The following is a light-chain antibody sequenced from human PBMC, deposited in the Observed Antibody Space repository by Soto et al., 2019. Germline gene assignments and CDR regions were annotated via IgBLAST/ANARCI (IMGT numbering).Light chain of an antibody. CDR3: QQYGSSPWT. V-gene: IGKV3-20*01. CDR1: QSVTSSH. CDR2: DAS. J-gene: IGKJ1*01. Sequence: EIVLTQSPGTLSLSPGERATLSCRASQSVTSSHLAWYQQKLGLAPRLLIYDASSRATGIPDRFSGSGSGTDFALTISRLEPEDFAVYYCQQYGSSPWTFGQGTKVEIK.